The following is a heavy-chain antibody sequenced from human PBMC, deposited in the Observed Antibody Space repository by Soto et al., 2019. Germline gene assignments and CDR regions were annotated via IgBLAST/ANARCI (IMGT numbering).Heavy chain of an antibody. Sequence: QVQLVQSGAEVKKPGASVKVSCKASGYTFASYGISWVRQAPGQGLEWMGWISAYNGNTNYAQKLQGRVTVTTDTAMSVDNMEPMSLRSDDTAVYYCAGDRNYDRSGPYSRGGSFDIWGQGTMVTVSS. CDR1: GYTFASYG. V-gene: IGHV1-18*01. D-gene: IGHD3-22*01. CDR2: ISAYNGNT. J-gene: IGHJ3*02. CDR3: AGDRNYDRSGPYSRGGSFDI.